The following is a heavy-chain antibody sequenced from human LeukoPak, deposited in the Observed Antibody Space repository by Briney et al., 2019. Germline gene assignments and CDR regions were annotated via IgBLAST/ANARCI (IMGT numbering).Heavy chain of an antibody. CDR3: ARGGYYFDY. CDR2: IYHSGST. J-gene: IGHJ4*02. Sequence: SETLSLTCAVSGGSISSGGYSWSWIRQPPGKGLEWIGYIYHSGSTYYNPSLKSRVTISVDRSKNQFSLKLSSVTAADTAVYYCARGGYYFDYWGQGTLVTVSS. CDR1: GGSISSGGYS. V-gene: IGHV4-30-2*01.